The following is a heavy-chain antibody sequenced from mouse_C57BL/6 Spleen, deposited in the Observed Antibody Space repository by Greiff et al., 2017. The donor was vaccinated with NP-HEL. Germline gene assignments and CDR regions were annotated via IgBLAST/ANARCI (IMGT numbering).Heavy chain of an antibody. CDR3: ARVITTVVATRVDY. CDR2: IYPGSGST. V-gene: IGHV1-55*01. CDR1: GYTFTSYW. D-gene: IGHD1-1*01. Sequence: VQLQQPGAELVKPGASVKMSCKASGYTFTSYWITWVKQRPGQGLEWIGDIYPGSGSTNYNEKFKSKATLTVDTSSSTAYMQLSSLTSEDSAVYYCARVITTVVATRVDYWGQGTTLTVSS. J-gene: IGHJ2*01.